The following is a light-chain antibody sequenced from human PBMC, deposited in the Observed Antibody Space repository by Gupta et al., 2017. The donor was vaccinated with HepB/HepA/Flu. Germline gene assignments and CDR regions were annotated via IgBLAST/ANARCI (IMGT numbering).Light chain of an antibody. V-gene: IGLV1-51*01. J-gene: IGLJ2*01. CDR3: GTWDSSLSAGV. CDR2: DNN. Sequence: QSVLTQPPSVSAAPGQRVTISCSGSSSNIGNNYVSWYQRLPGTAPKLLIYDNNKRPSGIPDRFSGSQSGTSATLGITGLQTGDEADYYCGTWDSSLSAGVFGGGTKLTVL. CDR1: SSNIGNNY.